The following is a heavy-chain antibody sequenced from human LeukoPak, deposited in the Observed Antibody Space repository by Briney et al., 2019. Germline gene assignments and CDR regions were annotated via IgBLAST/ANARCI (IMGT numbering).Heavy chain of an antibody. CDR1: GYSFTSYW. CDR3: ARQYNWNDFGVRH. CDR2: IYPGGSDT. Sequence: GESLKISCMGSGYSFTSYWIGWVRQMPGKGLEWMGIIYPGGSDTRYSPSFQGQVTISADKSISTAYLQWSSLKASDTAMYYCARQYNWNDFGVRHWGQGTLVTVSS. J-gene: IGHJ1*01. V-gene: IGHV5-51*01. D-gene: IGHD1-20*01.